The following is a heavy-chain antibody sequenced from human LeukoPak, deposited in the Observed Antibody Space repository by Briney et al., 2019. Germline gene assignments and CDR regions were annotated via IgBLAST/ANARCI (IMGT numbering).Heavy chain of an antibody. D-gene: IGHD6-6*01. J-gene: IGHJ4*02. CDR2: ISYDGSNK. CDR1: GFTFSSYG. CDR3: AKDRYSSSSVYFDY. V-gene: IGHV3-30*18. Sequence: GGSLRLSCAASGFTFSSYGMYCVRQAPGRGLEWVAVISYDGSNKYYADSVKGRFTISRDNSKNTLYLQMNSLRAEDTAVYYWAKDRYSSSSVYFDYWGQGTLVTVSS.